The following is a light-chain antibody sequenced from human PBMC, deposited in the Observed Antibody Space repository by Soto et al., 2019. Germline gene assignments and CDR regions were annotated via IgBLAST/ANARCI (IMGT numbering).Light chain of an antibody. V-gene: IGLV2-14*03. CDR2: DVS. Sequence: QSALTQPASVSGSPGQSITISCTGTSSDVGGYNYVSWYQQHPGKAPKLMIYDVSNRPSGVSNHFSGSKSGNTASLTISGLQADDEEDYYCSSYTSSNTLFVFGTGTKVTVL. CDR1: SSDVGGYNY. CDR3: SSYTSSNTLFV. J-gene: IGLJ1*01.